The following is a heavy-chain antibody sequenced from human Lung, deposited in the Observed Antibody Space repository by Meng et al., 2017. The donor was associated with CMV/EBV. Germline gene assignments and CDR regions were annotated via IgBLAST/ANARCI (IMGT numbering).Heavy chain of an antibody. V-gene: IGHV1-18*01. J-gene: IGHJ4*02. CDR3: ARDFSGYSSSSLC. CDR1: GYTFTSYG. Sequence: ASVKVSXQASGYTFTSYGISWVRQAPGQGLEWMGWISAYNGNTNYAQKLQGRVTMTTDTSTSTAYMELRSLRSDDTAVYYWARDFSGYSSSSLCWGQGTLVTVSS. D-gene: IGHD6-13*01. CDR2: ISAYNGNT.